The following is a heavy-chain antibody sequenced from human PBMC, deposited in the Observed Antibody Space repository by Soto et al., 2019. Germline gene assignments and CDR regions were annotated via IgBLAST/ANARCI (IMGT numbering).Heavy chain of an antibody. CDR1: GFTFGDYA. D-gene: IGHD2-15*01. Sequence: GGSLRLSCTASGFTFGDYAMSWVRQAPGKGLEWVGFIRSKAYGGTTEYAASVKGRFTISRDDSKSIAYLQMNSLKTEDTAVYYCTRAPPGYCSGGSCLPRGGHYCGMDVWGQGTTVTVSS. CDR2: IRSKAYGGTT. V-gene: IGHV3-49*04. CDR3: TRAPPGYCSGGSCLPRGGHYCGMDV. J-gene: IGHJ6*02.